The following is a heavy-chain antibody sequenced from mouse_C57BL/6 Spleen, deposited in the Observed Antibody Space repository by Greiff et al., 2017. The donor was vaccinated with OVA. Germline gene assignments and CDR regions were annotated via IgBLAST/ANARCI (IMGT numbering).Heavy chain of an antibody. Sequence: VKLMESGPELVKPGASVKISCKASGYTFTDYYINWVKQRPGQGLEWIGWIFPGSGSTYYNEKFKGKATLTVDKSSSTAYMLLSSLTSEDSAVYFCARSSYDWGYFDYWGQGTTLTVSS. J-gene: IGHJ2*01. CDR3: ARSSYDWGYFDY. D-gene: IGHD2-4*01. CDR1: GYTFTDYY. V-gene: IGHV1-75*01. CDR2: IFPGSGST.